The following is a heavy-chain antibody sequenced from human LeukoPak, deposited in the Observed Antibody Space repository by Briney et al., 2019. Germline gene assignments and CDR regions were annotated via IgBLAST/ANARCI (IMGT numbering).Heavy chain of an antibody. CDR2: IYYSGSA. Sequence: SETLSLTCIVSGGSVSNSSYYWGWIRQPPGKGLEWIGSIYYSGSAYYNPSLKSRVTISVDTSKNQFSLKLTSVTAADTAVYYCARHWVVTPNYWGQGTLVTVSS. D-gene: IGHD4-23*01. CDR1: GGSVSNSSYY. J-gene: IGHJ4*02. CDR3: ARHWVVTPNY. V-gene: IGHV4-39*01.